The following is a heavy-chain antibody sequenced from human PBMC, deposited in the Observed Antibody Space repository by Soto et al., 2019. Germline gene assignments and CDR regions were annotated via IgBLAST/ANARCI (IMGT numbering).Heavy chain of an antibody. D-gene: IGHD4-17*01. V-gene: IGHV5-10-1*01. J-gene: IGHJ6*02. CDR2: IDPSDSYT. CDR3: TRHYGLYDHMEV. CDR1: GYSFLNYW. Sequence: EVQLVQSGAEVKKPGESLRISCKGSGYSFLNYWISWVRQMPGKGLEWMGRIDPSDSYTNYSPSFQGHVTISADKSISTAYLQCRSLKASDTAIYYCTRHYGLYDHMEVWGQGTTVTVSS.